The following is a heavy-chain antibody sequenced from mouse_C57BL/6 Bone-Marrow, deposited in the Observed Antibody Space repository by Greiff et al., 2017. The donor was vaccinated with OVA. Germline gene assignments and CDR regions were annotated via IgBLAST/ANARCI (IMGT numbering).Heavy chain of an antibody. CDR1: GYTFTDYY. D-gene: IGHD2-2*01. V-gene: IGHV1-19*01. Sequence: VQLKQSGPVLVKPGASVKMSCKASGYTFTDYYMNWVKQSHGKSLEWIGVINPYNGGTSYNQKFKGKATLTVDKSSSTAYMELNSLTSEDSAVYYCARRNGYPYAMDYWGQGTSVTVSS. CDR3: ARRNGYPYAMDY. CDR2: INPYNGGT. J-gene: IGHJ4*01.